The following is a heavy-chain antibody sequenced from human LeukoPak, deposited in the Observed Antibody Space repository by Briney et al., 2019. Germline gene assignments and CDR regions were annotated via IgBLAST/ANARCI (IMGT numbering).Heavy chain of an antibody. J-gene: IGHJ4*02. CDR2: INHSGNT. Sequence: SETLSLTCTVSGASITGYYWSWIRQPPGKGLEWIGEINHSGNTNYNPSLKSRVTISVDTSKNQFSLKLSSVTAADTAVYYCARGPYDSSRDWGQGTLVTVSS. V-gene: IGHV4-34*01. CDR3: ARGPYDSSRD. CDR1: GASITGYY. D-gene: IGHD3-22*01.